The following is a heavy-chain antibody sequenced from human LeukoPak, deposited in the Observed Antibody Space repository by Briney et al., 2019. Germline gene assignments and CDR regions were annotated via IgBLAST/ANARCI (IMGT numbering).Heavy chain of an antibody. Sequence: PSETLSLTCTVSGYSISSGYYWGWIRQPPGKGLEWIGSIYHSGSTYYNPSLKSRVTISVDTSKNQFSLKLSSVTAADTAVYYCAVRYCSGGSEGNWFDPWGQGTLVTVSS. CDR3: AVRYCSGGSEGNWFDP. CDR2: IYHSGST. D-gene: IGHD2-15*01. CDR1: GYSISSGYY. V-gene: IGHV4-38-2*02. J-gene: IGHJ5*02.